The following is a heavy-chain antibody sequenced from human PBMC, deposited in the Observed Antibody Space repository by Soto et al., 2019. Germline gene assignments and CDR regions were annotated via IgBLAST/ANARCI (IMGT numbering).Heavy chain of an antibody. Sequence: PGGSLRLSCAASGFTFSNYWMTWVRQAPGKGLEWVANIKEDGSEKHYMDSVKGRFTISRDNAKNSLYLQMNSLRVEDTAVYFCSRDVVVGAKDLNYWGQGALVTVSS. J-gene: IGHJ4*02. CDR2: IKEDGSEK. D-gene: IGHD2-15*01. CDR3: SRDVVVGAKDLNY. V-gene: IGHV3-7*01. CDR1: GFTFSNYW.